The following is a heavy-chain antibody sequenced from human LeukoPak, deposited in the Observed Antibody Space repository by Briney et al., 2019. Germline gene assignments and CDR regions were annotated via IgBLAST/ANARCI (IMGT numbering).Heavy chain of an antibody. CDR2: IYPGDSDT. D-gene: IGHD2-2*01. CDR1: GYSFTSYW. V-gene: IGHV5-51*01. CDR3: ARLLVVPAAQMGYYYYMDV. Sequence: GESLKISCKGSGYSFTSYWIGWVRQMPGKGLEWMGIIYPGDSDTRYSPSFQGQVTISADKSISTAYLQWSSLKASDTAMYYCARLLVVPAAQMGYYYYMDVWGKGTTVTISS. J-gene: IGHJ6*03.